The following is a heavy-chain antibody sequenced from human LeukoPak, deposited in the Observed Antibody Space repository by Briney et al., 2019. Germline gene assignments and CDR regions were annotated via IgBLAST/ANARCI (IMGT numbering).Heavy chain of an antibody. CDR1: GFTVSSNY. J-gene: IGHJ6*03. CDR3: ARDGHGNFWRARRTYYMDV. CDR2: IYSGGST. V-gene: IGHV3-66*01. D-gene: IGHD3-3*01. Sequence: GGSLRLSCAASGFTVSSNYMSWVRQAPGKGLEWVSVIYSGGSTYYADSVKGRFTISRDNSKNTLYLQMNNLRAEDTAVYYCARDGHGNFWRARRTYYMDVWGKGTTVTVSS.